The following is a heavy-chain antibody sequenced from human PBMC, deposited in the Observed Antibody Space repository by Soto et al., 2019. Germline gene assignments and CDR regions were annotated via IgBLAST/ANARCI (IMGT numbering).Heavy chain of an antibody. CDR1: GDSISGYY. CDR3: ARVEVRVSARRYFDY. Sequence: SETLSLTCTVSGDSISGYYWSWIRQPPGKGLEWIGYNHYSGSTDYNPSLKSRVTISVDTSKNQFSLKLNSVTAADTAIYYCARVEVRVSARRYFDYGGQGTLVTVS. D-gene: IGHD6-6*01. J-gene: IGHJ4*02. CDR2: NHYSGST. V-gene: IGHV4-59*01.